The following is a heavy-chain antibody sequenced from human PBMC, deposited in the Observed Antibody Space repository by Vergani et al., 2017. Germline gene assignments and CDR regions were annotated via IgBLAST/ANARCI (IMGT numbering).Heavy chain of an antibody. J-gene: IGHJ4*02. D-gene: IGHD7-27*01. CDR3: ATFLGIRGG. CDR2: ISAYNGNT. Sequence: QVQLVQSGAEVKKPGSSVKVSCKASGGTFSSYAISWVRQAPGQGLEWMGWISAYNGNTNYAQKLQGRVTITADTSTDTAYMELSSLRSEDTAVYYCATFLGIRGGWGQGTLVTVSS. CDR1: GGTFSSYA. V-gene: IGHV1-18*01.